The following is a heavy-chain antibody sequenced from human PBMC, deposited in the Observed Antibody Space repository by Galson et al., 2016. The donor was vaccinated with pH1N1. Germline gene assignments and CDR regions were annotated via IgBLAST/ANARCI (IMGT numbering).Heavy chain of an antibody. CDR2: FYDSGSTT. CDR3: AKMARTSGPDSEYYFDF. CDR1: GDSITSGYY. V-gene: IGHV4-38-2*01. J-gene: IGHJ4*02. D-gene: IGHD1-1*01. Sequence: ETLSLTCAVSGDSITSGYYWGWIRQAPGRGLEWIGSFYDSGSTTYYKSSLKSRVATSVDTSKNQFSLRLSSMTAADTAVYYCAKMARTSGPDSEYYFDFWGQGMLVTVSS.